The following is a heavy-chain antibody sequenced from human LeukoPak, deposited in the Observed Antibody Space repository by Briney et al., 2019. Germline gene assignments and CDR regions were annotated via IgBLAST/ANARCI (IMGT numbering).Heavy chain of an antibody. J-gene: IGHJ6*02. CDR1: GLSVSNNY. CDR3: ARGIYCSGGICYGSYYYYAMDV. D-gene: IGHD2-15*01. CDR2: IYSGGST. V-gene: IGHV3-53*01. Sequence: GGSLRLSCAASGLSVSNNYMSWVRQASGKGLEWVSVIYSGGSTHYAESVKGRFTISRDNSKNTLYLQMNSLRAEDTAVYYCARGIYCSGGICYGSYYYYAMDVWGQGTTVTVSS.